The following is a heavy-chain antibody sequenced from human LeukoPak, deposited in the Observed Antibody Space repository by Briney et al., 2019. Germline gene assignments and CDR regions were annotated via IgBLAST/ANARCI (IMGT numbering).Heavy chain of an antibody. CDR1: GGSISSYY. Sequence: SETLSLTCTVSGGSISSYYWSWIRQPPGKGLEWIGYIYYSGSTNYNPSLKSRVTISIDASKNQFSLRLSSVTAADTAVYYCTRGGELMNFWGQGTLVTVSS. V-gene: IGHV4-59*08. CDR2: IYYSGST. D-gene: IGHD1-26*01. J-gene: IGHJ4*02. CDR3: TRGGELMNF.